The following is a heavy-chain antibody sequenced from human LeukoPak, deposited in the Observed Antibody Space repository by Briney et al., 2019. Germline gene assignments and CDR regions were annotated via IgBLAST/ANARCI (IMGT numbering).Heavy chain of an antibody. J-gene: IGHJ3*01. Sequence: GGSLSLSCAASGFTFSSYAMRWVRQAAGKGLEWDSAIRGSGGSTYYADSMKGRFTISRDNSKNTLYLQMNSLRAEDTAVYYCAKEGVGATLWFCWGQGTMVTVSS. CDR1: GFTFSSYA. CDR3: AKEGVGATLWFC. CDR2: IRGSGGST. D-gene: IGHD1-26*01. V-gene: IGHV3-23*01.